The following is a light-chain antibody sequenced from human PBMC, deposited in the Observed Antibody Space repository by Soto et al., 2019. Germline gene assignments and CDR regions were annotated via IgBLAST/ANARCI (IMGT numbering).Light chain of an antibody. CDR2: GAS. CDR3: QQYNNWPWT. V-gene: IGKV3-15*01. J-gene: IGKJ1*01. CDR1: QSVSSN. Sequence: EIVMTQSPATLSMSPGERATLSCRASQSVSSNFAWYQQKPGQAPRLLIYGASTRATGIPARFSGSGSGTEFTLTISSLQYEDFALYYCQQYNNWPWTFGQGTKVEIK.